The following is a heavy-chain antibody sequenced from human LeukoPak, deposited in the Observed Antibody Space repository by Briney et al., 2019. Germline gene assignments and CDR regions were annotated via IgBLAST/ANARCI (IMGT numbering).Heavy chain of an antibody. D-gene: IGHD2-15*01. V-gene: IGHV1-69*04. J-gene: IGHJ6*02. Sequence: SVKVSCKASGGTFSSSAISWVRQAPGQGLECMGRIIPMSGIVNYAQKFQGRITITADKSTSTGYMELSSLRSEDTAVYYCARENCSGGSCFLHYYYYGMDVWGQGTTVTVSS. CDR1: GGTFSSSA. CDR3: ARENCSGGSCFLHYYYYGMDV. CDR2: IIPMSGIV.